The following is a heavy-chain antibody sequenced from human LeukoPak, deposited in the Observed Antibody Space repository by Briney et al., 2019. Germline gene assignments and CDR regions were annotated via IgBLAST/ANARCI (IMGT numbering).Heavy chain of an antibody. CDR2: IIPIFGTA. Sequence: GASVKVSCKASGFTFTSFYMHWVRQAPGQGLEWMGGIIPIFGTANYAQKFQGRVTITADKSTSTAYMELSSLRSEDTAVYYCARGGGYGSGSYADDYYMDVWGKGTTVTVSS. D-gene: IGHD3-10*01. V-gene: IGHV1-69*06. CDR1: GFTFTSFY. CDR3: ARGGGYGSGSYADDYYMDV. J-gene: IGHJ6*03.